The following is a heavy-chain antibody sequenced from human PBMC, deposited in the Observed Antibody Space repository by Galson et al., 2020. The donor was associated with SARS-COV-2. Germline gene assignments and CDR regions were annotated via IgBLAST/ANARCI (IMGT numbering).Heavy chain of an antibody. V-gene: IGHV4-61*01. J-gene: IGHJ4*02. Sequence: SETLSLTCTVSGGSVSSGSYYWSWIRQPPGKGLEWIGYIYYSGSTNYNPSLKSRVTISVDTSKNQFSLKLSSVTAADTAVYYCARFLAYCGGDCYSRAFDYWGQGTLVTVSS. D-gene: IGHD2-21*01. CDR1: GGSVSSGSYY. CDR2: IYYSGST. CDR3: ARFLAYCGGDCYSRAFDY.